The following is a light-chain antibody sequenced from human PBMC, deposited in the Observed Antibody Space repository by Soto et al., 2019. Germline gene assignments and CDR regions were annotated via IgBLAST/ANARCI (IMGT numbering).Light chain of an antibody. J-gene: IGKJ5*01. V-gene: IGKV1-9*01. CDR3: QQLNSFPIT. Sequence: DIQLTQAPSFLSASSGDRVAITCVASQAISSYLAWYQQKPGRAPKLLIYAASTLQSGVPSRFSGSGSGTEFTLTITSLQPEDFATYYCQQLNSFPITFGQGTRLEIK. CDR1: QAISSY. CDR2: AAS.